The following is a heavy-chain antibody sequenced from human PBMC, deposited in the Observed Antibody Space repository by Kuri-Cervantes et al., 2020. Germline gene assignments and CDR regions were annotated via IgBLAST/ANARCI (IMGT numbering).Heavy chain of an antibody. CDR1: GFTFSNAW. D-gene: IGHD5-24*01. J-gene: IGHJ4*02. CDR3: AKEDSRDGYNSFFDY. Sequence: GESLKISCSGSGFTFSNAWMSWVRQAPGKGLEWVAVISYDGSNKYYADSVKGRFTISRDNSKNTLYLQMNSLRAEDTAVYYCAKEDSRDGYNSFFDYWGQGTLVTVSS. CDR2: ISYDGSNK. V-gene: IGHV3-30*18.